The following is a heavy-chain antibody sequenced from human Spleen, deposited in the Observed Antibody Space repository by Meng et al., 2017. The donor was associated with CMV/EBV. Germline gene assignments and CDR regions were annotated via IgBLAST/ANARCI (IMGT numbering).Heavy chain of an antibody. CDR1: GDSISSYY. D-gene: IGHD3-3*01. V-gene: IGHV4-59*01. Sequence: SETLPLTCTVSGDSISSYYWNWIRQSPGKGLEWIGYISNNGRTNYNPSLKSRVTISVDTSKNHFSLKLTSVTAADTAVYYCARTKYYDFWSGYYPLLDAFDIWGQGTKVTVSS. CDR3: ARTKYYDFWSGYYPLLDAFDI. J-gene: IGHJ3*02. CDR2: ISNNGRT.